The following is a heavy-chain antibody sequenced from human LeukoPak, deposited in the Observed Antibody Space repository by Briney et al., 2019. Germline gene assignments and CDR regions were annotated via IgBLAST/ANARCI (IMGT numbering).Heavy chain of an antibody. CDR3: ARDARNSYAFGLFDY. V-gene: IGHV3-21*01. Sequence: PGGSLRLSCAASGFTFSSYSMNWVRQAPGKGLEWVSSISSSSSYIYYADSVKGRFTISRDNAKNSLYLQMNSLRAEDTAVYYCARDARNSYAFGLFDYWGQGTLVTVSS. CDR1: GFTFSSYS. CDR2: ISSSSSYI. J-gene: IGHJ4*02. D-gene: IGHD5-18*01.